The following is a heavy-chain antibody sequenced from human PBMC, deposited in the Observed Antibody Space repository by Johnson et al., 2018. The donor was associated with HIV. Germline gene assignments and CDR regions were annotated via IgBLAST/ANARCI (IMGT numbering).Heavy chain of an antibody. CDR2: ISSSGSTI. D-gene: IGHD3-22*01. CDR3: AGQVGSGYYGGAFDI. J-gene: IGHJ3*02. CDR1: GFTFSAYY. Sequence: VQLVESGGGLVKPGGSLRLSCATSGFTFSAYYMSWIRQAPGKGLECVSYISSSGSTIYYADSVKGRFTISRDNAKNSLFLQMNRLRAEDTAVYYCAGQVGSGYYGGAFDIWGPGTMGTVSS. V-gene: IGHV3-11*01.